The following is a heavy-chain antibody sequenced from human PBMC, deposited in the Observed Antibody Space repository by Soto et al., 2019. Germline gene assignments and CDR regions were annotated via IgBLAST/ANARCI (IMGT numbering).Heavy chain of an antibody. D-gene: IGHD3-22*01. CDR2: IYHSGST. Sequence: PSETLSLTCAGSGGSISSSNWWSWVRQPPGKGLEWIGEIYHSGSTNYNPSPKSRVTISVDKSKNQFSLKLSSVSAADTAVYFCAMSPDSSGYYPRRYYYGMDVWGQGTTVTVSS. V-gene: IGHV4-4*02. CDR3: AMSPDSSGYYPRRYYYGMDV. J-gene: IGHJ6*02. CDR1: GGSISSSNW.